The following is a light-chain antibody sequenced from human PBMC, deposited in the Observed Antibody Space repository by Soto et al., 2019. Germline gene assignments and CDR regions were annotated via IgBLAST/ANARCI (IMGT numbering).Light chain of an antibody. CDR2: DAS. CDR1: QSFSSY. V-gene: IGKV3-11*01. Sequence: EIVLTQSPATLSLSPGERATLSCRASQSFSSYLAWYNQKPGQAPRLLIYDASKRATGIPARFSGRGSGTDFTLTISSLEPEDFAVYYCQQRSNWPPVITFGQGKRL. J-gene: IGKJ5*01. CDR3: QQRSNWPPVIT.